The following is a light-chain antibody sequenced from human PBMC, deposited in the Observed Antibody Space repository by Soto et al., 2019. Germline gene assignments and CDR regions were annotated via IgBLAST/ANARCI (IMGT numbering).Light chain of an antibody. CDR2: EVS. CDR3: TLYISSSTLVV. V-gene: IGLV2-14*01. Sequence: QSALTQPASVSGSPGQSITISCTGTSSDVGSYNYVSWYQQHPGKAPKLMIYEVSHRPSGVSNRFSGSKSASTASLTISGLQAEDEADYYCTLYISSSTLVVFGGGTKLTVL. CDR1: SSDVGSYNY. J-gene: IGLJ2*01.